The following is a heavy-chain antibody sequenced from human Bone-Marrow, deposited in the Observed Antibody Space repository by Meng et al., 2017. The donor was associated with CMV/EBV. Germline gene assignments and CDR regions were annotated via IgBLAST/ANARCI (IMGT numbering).Heavy chain of an antibody. CDR1: GYTFTGYY. J-gene: IGHJ4*02. Sequence: ASVKVSCKASGYTFTGYYMHWVRQAPGQGLEWMGWINPNSGGTNYAQKFQGRVTMTRDTSISTAYMELSRLRSDDTAVYYCARSRGYCSSTSCRRYYFDYWGQGNLV. CDR3: ARSRGYCSSTSCRRYYFDY. V-gene: IGHV1-2*02. D-gene: IGHD2-2*01. CDR2: INPNSGGT.